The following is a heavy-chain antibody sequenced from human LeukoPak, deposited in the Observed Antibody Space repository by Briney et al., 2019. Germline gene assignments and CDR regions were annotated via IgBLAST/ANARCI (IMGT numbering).Heavy chain of an antibody. CDR2: IYYSGST. J-gene: IGHJ3*02. CDR1: GGSISSGGYY. D-gene: IGHD3-22*01. Sequence: SETPSLTCTVSGGSISSGGYYWSWIRQHPGKGLEWIGYIYYSGSTYYNPSLKSRVTISVDTSKNQFSLKLSSVTAADTAVYYCARENRLETYYYDSSAFDIWGQGTMVTVSS. CDR3: ARENRLETYYYDSSAFDI. V-gene: IGHV4-31*03.